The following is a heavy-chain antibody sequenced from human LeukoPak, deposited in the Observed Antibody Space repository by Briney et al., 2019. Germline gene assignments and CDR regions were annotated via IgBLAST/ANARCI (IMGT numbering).Heavy chain of an antibody. CDR3: ARAGSFRFDY. Sequence: GGSLRLSCAASGFTFSRYSMNWVRQAPGKGLEWVSSISSSSSYIYYADSVRGRFTISRDNAKNSLYLQMNSLRAEDTAVYYCARAGSFRFDYWGQGTLVTVSS. J-gene: IGHJ4*02. D-gene: IGHD3-10*01. CDR2: ISSSSSYI. V-gene: IGHV3-21*01. CDR1: GFTFSRYS.